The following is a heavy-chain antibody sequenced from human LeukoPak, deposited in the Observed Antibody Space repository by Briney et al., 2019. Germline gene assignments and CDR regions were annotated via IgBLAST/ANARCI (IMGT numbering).Heavy chain of an antibody. CDR3: ARMGVVPAATIDY. CDR2: ISYDGSNK. J-gene: IGHJ4*02. D-gene: IGHD2-2*01. V-gene: IGHV3-30-3*01. Sequence: GGSLRLSCAASGFTFSSYAMHWVRQAPGKGLEWVAVISYDGSNKYCADSVKGRFTISRDNSKNTLYLQMNSLRAEDTAVYYCARMGVVPAATIDYWGQGTLVTVSS. CDR1: GFTFSSYA.